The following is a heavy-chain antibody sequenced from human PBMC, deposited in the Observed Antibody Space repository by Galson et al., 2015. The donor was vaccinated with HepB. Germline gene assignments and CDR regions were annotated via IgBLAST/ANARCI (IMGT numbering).Heavy chain of an antibody. CDR3: ARDRVYCSSTSCYPVH. CDR1: GGTFSSYA. CDR2: IIPILGIA. V-gene: IGHV1-69*04. D-gene: IGHD2-2*01. Sequence: SVKVSCKASGGTFSSYAISWVRQAPGQGLEWMGRIIPILGIANYAQKFQGRVTITADKSTSTAYMELSSLRSEDTAVYYCARDRVYCSSTSCYPVHWGQGTLVTVSS. J-gene: IGHJ4*02.